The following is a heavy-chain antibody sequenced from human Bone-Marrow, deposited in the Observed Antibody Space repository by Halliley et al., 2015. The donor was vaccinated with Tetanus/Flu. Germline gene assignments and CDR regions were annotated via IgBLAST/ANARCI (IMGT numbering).Heavy chain of an antibody. D-gene: IGHD5-12*01. Sequence: EWIGYIYYSGSPYYNPSLKSRVNISVDTSKNQFSLKLSSVTAADTAVYYCARAVYSGYVLDYWGQGTLVTVSS. CDR2: IYYSGSP. V-gene: IGHV4-30-4*01. J-gene: IGHJ4*02. CDR3: ARAVYSGYVLDY.